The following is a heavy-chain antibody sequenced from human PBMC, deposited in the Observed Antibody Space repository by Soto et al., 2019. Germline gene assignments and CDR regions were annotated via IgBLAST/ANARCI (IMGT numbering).Heavy chain of an antibody. Sequence: LGESLKISCKGSGFTFMSYWISWVRQMPGKGLEWMGRIDPSDSYTNYSPSFRGHVTISVDKSISTAYLQWSRLRASDTAVFYCARHERGYSYDQDYFDYWGQGTLVTVSS. D-gene: IGHD5-18*01. CDR2: IDPSDSYT. CDR1: GFTFMSYW. V-gene: IGHV5-10-1*01. CDR3: ARHERGYSYDQDYFDY. J-gene: IGHJ4*02.